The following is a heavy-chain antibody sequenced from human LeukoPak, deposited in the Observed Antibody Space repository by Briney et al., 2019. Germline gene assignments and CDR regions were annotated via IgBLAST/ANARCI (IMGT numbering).Heavy chain of an antibody. CDR3: ARSENNWFDP. V-gene: IGHV3-21*01. CDR2: ISSSSSYI. CDR1: GFTFSGSA. Sequence: PGGSLKLSCAASGFTFSGSAMHWVRQASGKGLEWVSSISSSSSYIYYADSVKGRFTISRDNAKNSLYLQMNSLRAEDTAVYYCARSENNWFDPWGQETLVTVSS. J-gene: IGHJ5*02.